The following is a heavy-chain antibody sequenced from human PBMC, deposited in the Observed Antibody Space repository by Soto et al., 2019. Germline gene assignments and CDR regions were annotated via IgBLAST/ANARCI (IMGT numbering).Heavy chain of an antibody. CDR2: ISAYNGNT. J-gene: IGHJ6*02. D-gene: IGHD2-2*01. CDR1: GYTFTSYG. V-gene: IGHV1-18*04. CDR3: ARVQIGIVVVPAAPNHYYYGMDV. Sequence: ASVKVSCKASGYTFTSYGISWVRQAPGQGLEWMGWISAYNGNTNYAQKLQGRVTMTTDTSTSTAYMELRSLRSDDTAVYYCARVQIGIVVVPAAPNHYYYGMDVWGQVPPGTFSS.